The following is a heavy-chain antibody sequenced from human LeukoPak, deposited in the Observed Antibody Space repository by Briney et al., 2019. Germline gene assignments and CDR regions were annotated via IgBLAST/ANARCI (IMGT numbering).Heavy chain of an antibody. Sequence: PGRSLRLSCAASGFTFSSYGMHWVRQAPGKGLEWVAVISYDGSNKYYADSVKGRFTISRDNSKNTLYLQMNSLRAEDTAVYYCAKRVVVNAISHDAFDIWGQGTMVTVSS. CDR2: ISYDGSNK. CDR3: AKRVVVNAISHDAFDI. J-gene: IGHJ3*02. D-gene: IGHD2-21*01. CDR1: GFTFSSYG. V-gene: IGHV3-30*18.